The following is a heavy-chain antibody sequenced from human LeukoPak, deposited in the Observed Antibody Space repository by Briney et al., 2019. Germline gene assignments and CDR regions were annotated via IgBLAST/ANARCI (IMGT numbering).Heavy chain of an antibody. V-gene: IGHV3-30-3*01. Sequence: PGGSLRLSCAASGFTFSSYAMHWVRQAPGKGVEWVAVLSHDGSNKYYADSVKGRFTISRDNSKNTLYLQMNSLRAEDTAVYYCARGYYYDSSGYPLDYYYYGMDVWGQGTTVTVSS. CDR3: ARGYYYDSSGYPLDYYYYGMDV. CDR1: GFTFSSYA. J-gene: IGHJ6*02. D-gene: IGHD3-22*01. CDR2: LSHDGSNK.